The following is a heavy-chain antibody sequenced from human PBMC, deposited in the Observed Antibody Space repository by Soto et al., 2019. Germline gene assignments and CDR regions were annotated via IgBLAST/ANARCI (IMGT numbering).Heavy chain of an antibody. CDR1: GFTFSTYA. CDR2: ISSDGSNK. Sequence: GGSLRLSCAASGFTFSTYAMHWVRQAPGKGLQWVAIISSDGSNKYYADSVKGRFTISRDNSKNTLYLQMNSLRAQDTAFYSCARDGYGGKYFDYWGQGTPVTVSS. CDR3: ARDGYGGKYFDY. V-gene: IGHV3-30-3*01. J-gene: IGHJ4*02. D-gene: IGHD4-17*01.